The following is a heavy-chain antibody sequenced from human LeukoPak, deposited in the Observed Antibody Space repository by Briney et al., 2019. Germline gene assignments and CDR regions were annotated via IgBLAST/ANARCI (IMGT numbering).Heavy chain of an antibody. CDR1: GYTFTGYY. CDR2: INPNSGVT. J-gene: IGHJ4*02. D-gene: IGHD6-13*01. V-gene: IGHV1-2*02. Sequence: ASVKVSCKASGYTFTGYYVHWMRQAPGQGLEWMGWINPNSGVTDYTQKFQGRVTMTRDTSISTAYMELSSLRSDDTAVYYCARGGGSSPTTLLGYWGQGTPVTVSS. CDR3: ARGGGSSPTTLLGY.